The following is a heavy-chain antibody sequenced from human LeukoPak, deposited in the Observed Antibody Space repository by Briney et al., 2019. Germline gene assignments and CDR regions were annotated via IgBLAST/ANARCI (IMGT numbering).Heavy chain of an antibody. CDR1: AYSFTSYW. CDR3: ARQDYDILTGTLLVYY. Sequence: GESLKISCRASAYSFTSYWIGWVRQMPGKGLEWMGIIYPGDSDTRYSPSFQGQVTISADKSISTAYLQWSSLKASDTAMYYCARQDYDILTGTLLVYYWGQGTLVTVSS. J-gene: IGHJ4*02. CDR2: IYPGDSDT. V-gene: IGHV5-51*01. D-gene: IGHD3-9*01.